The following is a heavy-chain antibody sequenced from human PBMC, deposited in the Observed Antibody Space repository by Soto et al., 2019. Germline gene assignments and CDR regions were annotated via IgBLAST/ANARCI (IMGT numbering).Heavy chain of an antibody. CDR1: GASIGSFN. D-gene: IGHD6-13*01. CDR3: ARDRGEYTSSWFWYFSH. V-gene: IGHV4-4*07. J-gene: IGHJ2*01. CDR2: VNIAGTI. Sequence: PSETLSLTCSVSGASIGSFNWNWVRQPAGKGPEWVGRVNIAGTINYNPSLKSRVTMSMDTSKNQISLQLRSVTAAVTAKYYCARDRGEYTSSWFWYFSHWGHGTLVTVSS.